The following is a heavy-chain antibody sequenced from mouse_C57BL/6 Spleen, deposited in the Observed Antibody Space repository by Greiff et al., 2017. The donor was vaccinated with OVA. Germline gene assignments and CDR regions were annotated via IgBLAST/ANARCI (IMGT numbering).Heavy chain of an antibody. V-gene: IGHV1-81*01. Sequence: QVQLQQSGAELARPGASVKLSCKASGYTFTSYGISWVKQRTGQGLEWIGEIYPRSGNTYYNEKFKGKATLTADKSSSTAYMQLSSLTSEDSAVYFCARGDYYGSSVDFDYWGQGTTLTVSS. CDR2: IYPRSGNT. J-gene: IGHJ2*01. D-gene: IGHD1-1*01. CDR1: GYTFTSYG. CDR3: ARGDYYGSSVDFDY.